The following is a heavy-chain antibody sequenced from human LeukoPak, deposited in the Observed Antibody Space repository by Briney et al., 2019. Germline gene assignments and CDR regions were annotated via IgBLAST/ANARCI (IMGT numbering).Heavy chain of an antibody. Sequence: PGGSLRLSCTASGFTFGDYAMSWFRQAPGKGLEWVGFIRSKAYGGTTEYAASVKGRFTISRDDSKSIAYLQMNSLETEDTAVYYCTRDLYPDAFDIWGQGTMVTVSS. V-gene: IGHV3-49*03. CDR3: TRDLYPDAFDI. D-gene: IGHD2-15*01. J-gene: IGHJ3*02. CDR1: GFTFGDYA. CDR2: IRSKAYGGTT.